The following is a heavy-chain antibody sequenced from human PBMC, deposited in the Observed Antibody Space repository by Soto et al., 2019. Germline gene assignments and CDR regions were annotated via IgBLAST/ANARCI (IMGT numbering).Heavy chain of an antibody. CDR3: ASWYYYDSSSDAFDI. CDR1: GLTVSSNS. CDR2: IYSGGST. J-gene: IGHJ3*02. V-gene: IGHV3-53*01. D-gene: IGHD3-22*01. Sequence: GGSLRLSCVVSGLTVSSNSMNWVRQAPGKGLEWVSVIYSGGSTYYADSVKGRFTISRDNSKNTLYLQMNSLRAEDTAVYYCASWYYYDSSSDAFDIWGQGTMVTVSS.